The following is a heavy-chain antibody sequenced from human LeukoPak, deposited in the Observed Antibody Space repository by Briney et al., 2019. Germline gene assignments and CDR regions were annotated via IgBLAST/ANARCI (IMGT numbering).Heavy chain of an antibody. CDR1: GFTFSSYA. J-gene: IGHJ4*02. CDR2: ISYDGSNK. CDR3: ARVSRPEWLRSFDY. Sequence: GGSLRLSCAASGFTFSSYAMHWVRQAPGKGLEWVAVISYDGSNKYYADSVKGRFTISRDNSKNTLYLQMNSLRAEDTAVYYCARVSRPEWLRSFDYWGQGTLVTVSS. D-gene: IGHD5-12*01. V-gene: IGHV3-30-3*01.